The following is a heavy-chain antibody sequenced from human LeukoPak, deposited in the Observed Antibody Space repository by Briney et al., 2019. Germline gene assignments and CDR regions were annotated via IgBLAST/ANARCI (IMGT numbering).Heavy chain of an antibody. V-gene: IGHV4-34*01. J-gene: IGHJ4*02. Sequence: SETLSLTCAVYGGSFSGYYWSWIRQPPGKGLEWIGEINHSGSTNYNPSLKSRVTISVDTSKNQFSLKLISVTAADTAVYYCARRQQQPVHFAYWGQATLVTVSS. CDR1: GGSFSGYY. CDR2: INHSGST. CDR3: ARRQQQPVHFAY. D-gene: IGHD6-13*01.